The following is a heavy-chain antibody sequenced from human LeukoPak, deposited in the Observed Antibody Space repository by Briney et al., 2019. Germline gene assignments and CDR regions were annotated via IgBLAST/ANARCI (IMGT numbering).Heavy chain of an antibody. CDR3: ASSHYDILTGHQNWFDP. V-gene: IGHV4-39*07. D-gene: IGHD3-9*01. CDR2: IYYSGST. Sequence: PSETLSLTCTVSGGSISSSSYYWGWIRQPPGKGLEWIGSIYYSGSTYYNPSLKSRVTISVDTSKNQFSLKLSSVTAADTAVYYCASSHYDILTGHQNWFDPWGQGTLVTVSS. J-gene: IGHJ5*02. CDR1: GGSISSSSYY.